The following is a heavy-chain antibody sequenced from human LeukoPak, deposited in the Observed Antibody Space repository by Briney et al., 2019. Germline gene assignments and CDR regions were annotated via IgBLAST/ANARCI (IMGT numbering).Heavy chain of an antibody. CDR1: GFTFSDYY. CDR2: ISSSCSNI. V-gene: IGHV3-11*01. CDR3: AKDTHYDSSGSTTVDY. J-gene: IGHJ4*02. Sequence: PGGSLRLSWAGSGFTFSDYYMSWIRQAPGKGLGWVSYISSSCSNIYYADAVKGRFTISRDNAKNSLYLQINSMRPEHTAFYYCAKDTHYDSSGSTTVDYWGQGTLVTVSS. D-gene: IGHD3-22*01.